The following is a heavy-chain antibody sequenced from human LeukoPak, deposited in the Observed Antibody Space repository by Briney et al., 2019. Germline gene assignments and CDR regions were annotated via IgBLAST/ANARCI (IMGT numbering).Heavy chain of an antibody. D-gene: IGHD3-22*01. CDR1: GFTFSSYE. CDR2: ISSSDSTI. CDR3: AREPYDSSGYHSEYFDY. Sequence: PGGSLRLSCAASGFTFSSYEMNWVRQAPGKGLEWVSYISSSDSTIYYADSVKGRFTISRDNAKNSLYLQMNSLRAEDTAVYYCAREPYDSSGYHSEYFDYWGQGTLVTVSS. V-gene: IGHV3-48*03. J-gene: IGHJ4*02.